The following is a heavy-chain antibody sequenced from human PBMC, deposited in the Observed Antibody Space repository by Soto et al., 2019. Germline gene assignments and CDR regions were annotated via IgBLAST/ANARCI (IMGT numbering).Heavy chain of an antibody. V-gene: IGHV1-3*05. CDR3: ARVSGYSMVDC. Sequence: QVQLVQSGAAEKKPGASVKVSCKASGYTFTNYAMHWVRQAPGQRLEWMGWINAGDGNTKYSQKFQGRVTITRDRSASTAYMELSSLISEDTAVYLCARVSGYSMVDCWGQGPLVTASS. D-gene: IGHD5-12*01. J-gene: IGHJ4*02. CDR2: INAGDGNT. CDR1: GYTFTNYA.